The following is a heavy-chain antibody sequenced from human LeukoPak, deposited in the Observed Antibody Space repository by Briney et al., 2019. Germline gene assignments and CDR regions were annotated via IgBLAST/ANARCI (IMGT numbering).Heavy chain of an antibody. CDR1: GYTFNRYG. Sequence: AAVKVSCQASGYTFNRYGFSWVRQAPGPGLEWMGLISAYNGNTNYAQKLQGRVTMTTDTSTSTAYMELRSLRSDDTAVYYCARDYDFWSGYYIHAFDIWGQGTMVTVSS. D-gene: IGHD3-3*01. V-gene: IGHV1-18*01. CDR3: ARDYDFWSGYYIHAFDI. CDR2: ISAYNGNT. J-gene: IGHJ3*02.